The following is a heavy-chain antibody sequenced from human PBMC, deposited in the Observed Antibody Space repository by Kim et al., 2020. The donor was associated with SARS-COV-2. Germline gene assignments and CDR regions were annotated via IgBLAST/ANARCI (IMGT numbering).Heavy chain of an antibody. J-gene: IGHJ4*02. CDR1: GFTFSNSW. V-gene: IGHV3-7*01. CDR2: IKHDGSEK. Sequence: GGSLRLSCVASGFTFSNSWMSWIRQAPGKGLEWVANIKHDGSEKYDVDSVRGRFTISRDNAKNSLYLRMSSLTAEDTAVYYCAKTRGHDYWGQGTLVTVSS. D-gene: IGHD1-1*01. CDR3: AKTRGHDY.